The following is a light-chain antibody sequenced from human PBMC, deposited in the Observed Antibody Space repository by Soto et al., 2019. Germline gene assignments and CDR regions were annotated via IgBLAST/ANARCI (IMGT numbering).Light chain of an antibody. J-gene: IGLJ2*01. CDR1: SSDVGGYDY. CDR2: DVT. CDR3: CSYAGPNTLAL. V-gene: IGLV2-11*01. Sequence: QSALTQPRSVSGSPGQSVTISCTGTSSDVGGYDYVSWFQQHPGKAPKLLIYDVTKRPSGVPDRFSGSKSGNTASLTIFGLQTEDDADYYCCSYAGPNTLALFGGGPKVTVL.